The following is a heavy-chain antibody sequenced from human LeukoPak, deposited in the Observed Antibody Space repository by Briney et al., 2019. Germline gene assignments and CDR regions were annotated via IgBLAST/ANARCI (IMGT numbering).Heavy chain of an antibody. V-gene: IGHV3-23*01. Sequence: GGSLRLSCAASRFTFSSYAMSWVRQAPGKGLEWVSGISSSGGGTYYADSVKGRFTISRDNSKNTLYLHMNSLRAEDTAVYYCATDPQITNWYDYFDFWDQGTLVTVSS. CDR3: ATDPQITNWYDYFDF. D-gene: IGHD1-1*01. J-gene: IGHJ4*02. CDR2: ISSSGGGT. CDR1: RFTFSSYA.